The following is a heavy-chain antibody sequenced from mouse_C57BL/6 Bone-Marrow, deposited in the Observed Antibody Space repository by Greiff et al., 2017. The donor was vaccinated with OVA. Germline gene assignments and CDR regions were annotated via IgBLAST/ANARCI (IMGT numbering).Heavy chain of an antibody. J-gene: IGHJ1*03. CDR1: GYTFTSYW. Sequence: VQLQQPGAELVKPGASVKMSCKASGYTFTSYWITWVKQRPGQGLEWIGDIYPGSGSTNYNEKFKSKATLTVDTSSSTAYMQLSSLTSEDSAVYYCARDPYYGNPWYFDVWGTGTTVTVSS. D-gene: IGHD2-10*01. V-gene: IGHV1-55*01. CDR3: ARDPYYGNPWYFDV. CDR2: IYPGSGST.